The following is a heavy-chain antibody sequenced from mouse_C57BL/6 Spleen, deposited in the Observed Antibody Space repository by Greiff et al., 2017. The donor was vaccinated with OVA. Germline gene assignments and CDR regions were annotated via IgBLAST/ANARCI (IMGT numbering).Heavy chain of an antibody. CDR2: IYPGNSDT. J-gene: IGHJ1*03. D-gene: IGHD3-2*02. CDR1: GYTFTSYW. CDR3: TRGRLGPRYFDV. V-gene: IGHV1-5*01. Sequence: VQLQRSGTVLARPGASVKMSCKTSGYTFTSYWMHWVKQRPGQGLEWIGAIYPGNSDTSYNQKFKGKAKLTAVTSASTAYMELSSLTNEDSAVYYCTRGRLGPRYFDVWGTGTTVTVSS.